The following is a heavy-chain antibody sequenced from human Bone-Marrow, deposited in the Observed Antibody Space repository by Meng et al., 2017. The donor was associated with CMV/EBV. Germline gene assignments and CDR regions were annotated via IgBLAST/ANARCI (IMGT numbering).Heavy chain of an antibody. CDR2: IIHILGIA. CDR1: GGTVSGYA. V-gene: IGHV1-69*10. Sequence: GGTVSGYAISWVRQDTGQGLEWMGGIIHILGIANYARKFQDRVTITADKSTSTAYMELSSLRSEDTAVYYCARDNTARASGWYFDLWGRGTLVTVSS. D-gene: IGHD5-18*01. CDR3: ARDNTARASGWYFDL. J-gene: IGHJ2*01.